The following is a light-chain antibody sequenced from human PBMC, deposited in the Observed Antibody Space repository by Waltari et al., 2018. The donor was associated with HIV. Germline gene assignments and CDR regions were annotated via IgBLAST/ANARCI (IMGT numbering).Light chain of an antibody. Sequence: QSALTQPASVSGSPGQSITIPCTGPSWDLGAYNYVSWYQQHPGKAPKLILFDVNDRPSGISDRFSGSKSANMASLTISGLQPADEADYYCRSYSRTSTWVFGGGTRLTVL. CDR1: SWDLGAYNY. V-gene: IGLV2-14*03. CDR2: DVN. J-gene: IGLJ3*02. CDR3: RSYSRTSTWV.